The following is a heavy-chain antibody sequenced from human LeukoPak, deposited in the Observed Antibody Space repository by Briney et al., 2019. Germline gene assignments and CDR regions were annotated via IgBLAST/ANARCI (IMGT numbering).Heavy chain of an antibody. CDR1: GYTFTGYY. J-gene: IGHJ4*02. V-gene: IGHV1-2*02. CDR3: AREGGTYAFDY. CDR2: INPNNGVT. D-gene: IGHD1-26*01. Sequence: ASVKVSCKASGYTFTGYYLHWVRQAPGQGLEWMGWINPNNGVTNYAQNFQGRVAMPRDTSISTAYMELSSLRSDDTAVFYCAREGGTYAFDYWGQGTLVTVSS.